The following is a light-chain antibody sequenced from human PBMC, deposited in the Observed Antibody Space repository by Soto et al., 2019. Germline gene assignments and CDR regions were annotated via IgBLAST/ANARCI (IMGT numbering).Light chain of an antibody. CDR2: APS. CDR3: HQYNSYPRT. J-gene: IGKJ1*01. Sequence: DIQMTQSPSTLSASVGDRVTITCRASQSIRSWLAGYQQKPGKAPELLIYAPSSLNRGVPPRLSGSRSGTDFTLPISRRQADDFATDYCHQYNSYPRTVGHGIKGEIK. CDR1: QSIRSW. V-gene: IGKV1-5*01.